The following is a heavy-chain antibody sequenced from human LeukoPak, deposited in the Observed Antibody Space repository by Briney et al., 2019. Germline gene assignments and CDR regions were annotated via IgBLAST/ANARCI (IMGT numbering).Heavy chain of an antibody. Sequence: GASVKLSCKASGGTFSSYAISWVRQAPGQGLEWMGGIVPIFGSANYAQKFQGRVTITADESTTTAYMELTGLRSEDTAVYYCAKDEGVANRWFDPWGQGTLVTGSS. CDR1: GGTFSSYA. D-gene: IGHD5-12*01. CDR2: IVPIFGSA. J-gene: IGHJ5*02. CDR3: AKDEGVANRWFDP. V-gene: IGHV1-69*13.